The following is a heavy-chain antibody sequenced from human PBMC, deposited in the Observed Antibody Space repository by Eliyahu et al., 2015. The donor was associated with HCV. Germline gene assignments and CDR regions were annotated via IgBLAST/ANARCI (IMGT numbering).Heavy chain of an antibody. V-gene: IGHV3-23*01. Sequence: EVQLLESGGGLVQPGGSLXLSXXASGFXFXYAMNWVRQAPGKGLEWVSGISGSGDIKHYADSVRGRVTISRDNSKNTLFLQMDSLRVEDTALYYCAKVFENKILPTDAFDLWGQGTMVTVSS. D-gene: IGHD2/OR15-2a*01. CDR2: ISGSGDIK. CDR1: GFXFXYA. J-gene: IGHJ3*01. CDR3: AKVFENKILPTDAFDL.